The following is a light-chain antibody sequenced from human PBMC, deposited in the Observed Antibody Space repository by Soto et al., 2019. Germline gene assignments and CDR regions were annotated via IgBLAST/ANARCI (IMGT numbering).Light chain of an antibody. V-gene: IGKV3-20*01. J-gene: IGKJ1*01. Sequence: ENVLTQSPGTLSLSPGERATLSCRASQSVTSNYFAWYQKKPGQAPRLLIYGASSRATGIPARFSGSGSGTDFTLTISRLEPEDVAVYYGQQYGSSLWAFGHGNKVEIK. CDR2: GAS. CDR1: QSVTSNY. CDR3: QQYGSSLWA.